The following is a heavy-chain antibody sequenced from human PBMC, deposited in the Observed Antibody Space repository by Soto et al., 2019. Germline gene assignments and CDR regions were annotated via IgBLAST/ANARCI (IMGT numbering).Heavy chain of an antibody. CDR3: ARRKGYDSSTYYFDY. Sequence: SETLSLTCTVSGGSISSNTHYWGWIRQPPGKGLEWIGSMYYNGNMYYNPSLKSRVTISVDTSKNQFSLDLRSVTAADTAVYYCARRKGYDSSTYYFDYWGQGTLVTV. D-gene: IGHD3-22*01. CDR2: MYYNGNM. V-gene: IGHV4-39*01. J-gene: IGHJ4*02. CDR1: GGSISSNTHY.